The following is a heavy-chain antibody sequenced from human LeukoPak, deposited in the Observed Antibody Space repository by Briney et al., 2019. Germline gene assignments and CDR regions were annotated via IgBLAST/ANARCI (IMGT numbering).Heavy chain of an antibody. CDR3: TTSRIFSSYGMDV. CDR2: IKSKTDGGTT. Sequence: GGSLRLSCAASGFSFGNAWMNWVRQAPGKGLEWVGRIKSKTDGGTTDYAAPVKGRFTISRDDSKNTLYLQMNSLKTEDTAVYYCTTSRIFSSYGMDVWGQGTTVTVSS. J-gene: IGHJ6*02. CDR1: GFSFGNAW. D-gene: IGHD3-9*01. V-gene: IGHV3-15*01.